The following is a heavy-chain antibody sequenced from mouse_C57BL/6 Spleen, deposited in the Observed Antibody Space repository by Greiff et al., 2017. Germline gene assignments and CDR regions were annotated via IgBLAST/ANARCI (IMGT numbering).Heavy chain of an antibody. J-gene: IGHJ2*01. CDR1: GYAFSSSW. V-gene: IGHV1-82*01. Sequence: QVQLQQSGPELVKPGASVKISCKASGYAFSSSWMNWVKQRPGKGLEWIGRIYPGDGDTNYNGKFKGKATLTADKSSSTAYMQLSSLTSEDSAVXFCARGGGFDYWGQGTTLTVSS. CDR2: IYPGDGDT. CDR3: ARGGGFDY.